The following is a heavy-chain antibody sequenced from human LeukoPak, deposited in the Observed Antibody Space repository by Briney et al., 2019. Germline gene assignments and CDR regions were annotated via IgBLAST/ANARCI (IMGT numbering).Heavy chain of an antibody. V-gene: IGHV4-59*01. J-gene: IGHJ4*02. CDR1: DDSITMYY. D-gene: IGHD3-22*01. Sequence: SETLSLTCSVSDDSITMYYWTWIRQPPGKGLEWIGYIYYSGSTNYNPSLKSRVTISVDTSKNQFSLKLRSVTAADTAVYYCARVTGYVIEDYFDYWGQGTLVTVSS. CDR2: IYYSGST. CDR3: ARVTGYVIEDYFDY.